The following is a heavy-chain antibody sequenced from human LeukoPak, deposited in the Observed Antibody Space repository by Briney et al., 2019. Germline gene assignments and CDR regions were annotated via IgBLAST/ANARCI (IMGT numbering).Heavy chain of an antibody. CDR2: IKEDGSIQ. V-gene: IGHV3-7*01. Sequence: SGGSLRLSCVASGSTFSSYWMTWVRQAPGKGLEWLANIKEDGSIQYYLDSVRGRFTISRDNAKTSVYLQLNSLRADDTAVYYCARDVWTGVAVSDYWGQGTLVTVSS. J-gene: IGHJ4*02. CDR1: GSTFSSYW. D-gene: IGHD6-19*01. CDR3: ARDVWTGVAVSDY.